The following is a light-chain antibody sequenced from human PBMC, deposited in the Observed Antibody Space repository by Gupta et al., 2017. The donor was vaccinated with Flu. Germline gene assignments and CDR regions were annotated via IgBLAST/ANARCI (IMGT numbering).Light chain of an antibody. V-gene: IGKV1-39*01. Sequence: DIQMTQSPSSLSASLGDRVTLTCRASQSISSYLNWYQQKPGKAPKLLIYAASSLQSGVPSRFSGSGSGTDFTLTISSLQPEDFATYYCQQSYSAPFTFGPGTXVDIK. CDR2: AAS. J-gene: IGKJ3*01. CDR3: QQSYSAPFT. CDR1: QSISSY.